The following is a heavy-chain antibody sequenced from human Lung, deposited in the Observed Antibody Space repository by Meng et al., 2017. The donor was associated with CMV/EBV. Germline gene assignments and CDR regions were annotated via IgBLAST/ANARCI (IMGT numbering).Heavy chain of an antibody. D-gene: IGHD2-15*01. CDR1: GYTFTSYV. V-gene: IGHV7-4-1*02. CDR3: ARLYCSGGSCYTIDY. Sequence: QFGSEWSKPGAPVKVSCKASGYTFTSYVMNWVRQAPGQGLEWMGWINTNTGNPTYAQGFTGRFVFSLDTSVSTAYLQISSLKAADTAVYYCARLYCSGGSCYTIDYWGQGTLVTVSS. CDR2: INTNTGNP. J-gene: IGHJ4*02.